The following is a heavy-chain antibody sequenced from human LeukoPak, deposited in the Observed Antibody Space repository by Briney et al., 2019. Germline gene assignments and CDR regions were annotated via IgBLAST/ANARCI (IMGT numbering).Heavy chain of an antibody. CDR3: AKAPPYISAAYNFDY. CDR2: IYISGST. J-gene: IGHJ4*02. V-gene: IGHV4-4*07. Sequence: PSETLSLTCTVSGGSISTNHYWNWIRQPAGKGLEWIGRIYISGSTNYNPSLQSRITVSVDTSKNQFSLKLTSVTAADTAVYYCAKAPPYISAAYNFDYWGQGTLVTVSS. CDR1: GGSISTNHY. D-gene: IGHD6-13*01.